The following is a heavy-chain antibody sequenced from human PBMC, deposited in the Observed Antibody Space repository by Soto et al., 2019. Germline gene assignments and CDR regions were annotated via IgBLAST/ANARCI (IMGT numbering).Heavy chain of an antibody. Sequence: GSLRLSCAASGFNFPGYSMNWVRQAPGKGLEWVASISSGSHFIYYADSVRGRFTISRDNARDSLLLQMNSLRAGDTGVYFCARDQYQGPMLLPYFDYWGQGTLVTVSS. CDR1: GFNFPGYS. D-gene: IGHD2-2*01. CDR3: ARDQYQGPMLLPYFDY. V-gene: IGHV3-21*04. J-gene: IGHJ4*02. CDR2: ISSGSHFI.